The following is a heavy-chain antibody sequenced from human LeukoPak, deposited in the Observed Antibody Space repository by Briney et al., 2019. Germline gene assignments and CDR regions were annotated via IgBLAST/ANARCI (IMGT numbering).Heavy chain of an antibody. CDR1: GGSISSGSYY. Sequence: SQTLSLTCTVSGGSISSGSYYWSWIRQPAGKGLEWIGRIYTSGSTNYNPSLKSRVTISVDTSKNQFSLKLSSVTAADTAVYYCARACIVVVPAAPEAFDIWGQGTMVTVSS. CDR2: IYTSGST. J-gene: IGHJ3*02. V-gene: IGHV4-61*02. CDR3: ARACIVVVPAAPEAFDI. D-gene: IGHD2-2*01.